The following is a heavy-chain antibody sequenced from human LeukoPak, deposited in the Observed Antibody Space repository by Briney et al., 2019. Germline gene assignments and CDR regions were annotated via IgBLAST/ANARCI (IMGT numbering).Heavy chain of an antibody. CDR1: GYTFTGYY. D-gene: IGHD3-22*01. CDR3: AKVRGYDSSGYFDY. V-gene: IGHV1-2*02. J-gene: IGHJ4*02. CDR2: INPNSGGT. Sequence: GASVKVSCTASGYTFTGYYMHWVRQAPGQGLEWMGWINPNSGGTNYAQKFQGRVTMTRDTSISTAYMELSRLRSDDTAVYYCAKVRGYDSSGYFDYWGQGTLVTVSS.